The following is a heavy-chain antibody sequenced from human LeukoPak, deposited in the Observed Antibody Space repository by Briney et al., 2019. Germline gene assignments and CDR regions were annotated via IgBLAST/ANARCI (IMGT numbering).Heavy chain of an antibody. Sequence: KXSCXASGXXFTGYYXHWVRQAPGQGLEWMXWINPNSGDTNYAQNFQGRVTMTRDTSITTAYLELSRLTSDDTAVYYCARARETTARLHYYYYSMDVWGKGTTVTVSS. CDR2: INPNSGDT. D-gene: IGHD4-17*01. J-gene: IGHJ6*03. CDR1: GXXFTGYY. CDR3: ARARETTARLHYYYYSMDV. V-gene: IGHV1-2*02.